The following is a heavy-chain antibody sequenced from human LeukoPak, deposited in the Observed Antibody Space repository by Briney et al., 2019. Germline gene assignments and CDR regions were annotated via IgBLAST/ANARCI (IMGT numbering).Heavy chain of an antibody. CDR2: IHHSGRA. Sequence: PSETLSLTCTVSGGSIISDNHFWSWIRQHPGKGLEWLGYIHHSGRAYYSPSLESRLTISVDTSKNQFSLKLNPVIAADTAVYYCAREVNKPTNTDAFDIWGQGTMVTVSS. V-gene: IGHV4-31*03. D-gene: IGHD2-8*01. CDR1: GGSIISDNHF. J-gene: IGHJ3*02. CDR3: AREVNKPTNTDAFDI.